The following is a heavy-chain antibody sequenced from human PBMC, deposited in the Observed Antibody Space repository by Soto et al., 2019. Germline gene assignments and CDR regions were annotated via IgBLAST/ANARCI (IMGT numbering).Heavy chain of an antibody. Sequence: EVQLVESGGGLVQPGGSLRLACTASGFILSDHYMDWVRQAPGKGLEWIGRSRDKVNSYTTQYAASVKGRFTISRDESKDSLYLQIDNLKTEDTAVYFCTSGGSSSPYYDPVDVWGQGTTVIISS. CDR2: SRDKVNSYTT. CDR1: GFILSDHY. J-gene: IGHJ6*02. V-gene: IGHV3-72*01. CDR3: TSGGSSSPYYDPVDV. D-gene: IGHD6-6*01.